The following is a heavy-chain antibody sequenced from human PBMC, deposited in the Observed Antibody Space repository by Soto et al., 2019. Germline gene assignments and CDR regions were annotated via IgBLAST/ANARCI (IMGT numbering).Heavy chain of an antibody. CDR2: ISAYNGNT. J-gene: IGHJ4*02. V-gene: IGHV1-18*01. Sequence: QVQLVQSGAEVKKPGASVKVSCKASGYTFTSYGISWVRQAPGQGLEWMGWISAYNGNTNYAQKLQDRVTMTTDTSTSTAYMELRSLRSDDTAVYYCARDRPTYYYDSSGYYSEPNFDYWGQGTLVTVSS. CDR3: ARDRPTYYYDSSGYYSEPNFDY. D-gene: IGHD3-22*01. CDR1: GYTFTSYG.